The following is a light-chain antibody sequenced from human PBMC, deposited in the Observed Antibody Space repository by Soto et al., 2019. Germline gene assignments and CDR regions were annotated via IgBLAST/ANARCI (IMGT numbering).Light chain of an antibody. Sequence: MTQSPSTLSGSVGGRVTVTCRASQTISSWLAWYQQKPGQAPRLLIYDASKRATGIPARFSGSGSGTEFTLTISSLQSEDFAVYYCQQYNNWPRTFGQGSKVDI. CDR1: QTISSW. CDR2: DAS. J-gene: IGKJ1*01. V-gene: IGKV3-15*01. CDR3: QQYNNWPRT.